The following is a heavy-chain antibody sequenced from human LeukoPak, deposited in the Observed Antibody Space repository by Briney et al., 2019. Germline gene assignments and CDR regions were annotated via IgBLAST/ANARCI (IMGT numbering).Heavy chain of an antibody. CDR1: GGSISSYY. CDR3: AGPPSYYGSGDYQVDV. J-gene: IGHJ6*02. D-gene: IGHD3-10*01. CDR2: ISHDGRT. Sequence: PSETLSLTCTVSGGSISSYYWSWIRQPPGKGLEWIGEISHDGRTNYNPSLNSRVTISVDTSKNQFSLKLTSVTAADTAVYYCAGPPSYYGSGDYQVDVWGQGTTVTISS. V-gene: IGHV4-34*01.